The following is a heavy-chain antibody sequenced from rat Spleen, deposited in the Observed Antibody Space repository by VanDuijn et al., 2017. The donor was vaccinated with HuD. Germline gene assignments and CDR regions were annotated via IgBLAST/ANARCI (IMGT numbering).Heavy chain of an antibody. Sequence: EVHLVESGGGLVQPGRSLKLSCAASGFTFSDYNMAWVRQAPKKGLEWVAYISTGGGSTYYRDSVKGRFTISRDNAKSTLYLQMDSLRSEDTATYYCTTWGYSSYIGVMDAWGQGASVTVSS. J-gene: IGHJ4*01. CDR3: TTWGYSSYIGVMDA. V-gene: IGHV5-27*01. D-gene: IGHD1-2*01. CDR2: ISTGGGST. CDR1: GFTFSDYN.